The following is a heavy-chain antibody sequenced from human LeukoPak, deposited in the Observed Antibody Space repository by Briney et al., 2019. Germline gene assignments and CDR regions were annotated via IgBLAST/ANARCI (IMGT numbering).Heavy chain of an antibody. CDR2: TYYRSKWYN. D-gene: IGHD5-18*01. CDR3: TRYKWGYVDTALSY. J-gene: IGHJ4*02. Sequence: SQTLSLTSLISRDSVSSISATCNWIRQYPSRGLEWLGRTYYRSKWYNNYAVSVKSRITIIPATCNTQFSLQLNSVAPEATAEYYCTRYKWGYVDTALSYWGQGTLVTVSS. V-gene: IGHV6-1*01. CDR1: RDSVSSISAT.